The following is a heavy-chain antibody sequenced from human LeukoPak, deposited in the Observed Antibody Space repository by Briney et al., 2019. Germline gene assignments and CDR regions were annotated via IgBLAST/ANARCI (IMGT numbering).Heavy chain of an antibody. CDR2: IKQDGSEK. CDR3: ARDENYDFWSGYQYYYGMDV. J-gene: IGHJ6*02. Sequence: GGSLRLSCAASGFTFSSYWMSWVRQAPGKGLEWVANIKQDGSEKYYVDFVKGRFTISRDNAKNSLYLQMNSLRAEDTAVYYCARDENYDFWSGYQYYYGMDVWGQGTRSPSP. D-gene: IGHD3-3*01. V-gene: IGHV3-7*01. CDR1: GFTFSSYW.